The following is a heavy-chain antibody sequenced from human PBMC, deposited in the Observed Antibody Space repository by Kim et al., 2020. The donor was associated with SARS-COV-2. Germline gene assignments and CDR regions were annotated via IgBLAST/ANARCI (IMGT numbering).Heavy chain of an antibody. CDR3: VRGGQEGFY. D-gene: IGHD3-16*01. J-gene: IGHJ4*02. CDR1: GFTFSSFW. CDR2: INQHGNDK. V-gene: IGHV3-7*01. Sequence: GGSLRLSCTASGFTFSSFWMYWVRQASGTGLERVANINQHGNDKYYVDSAKGRFTISRDNAKNSLYLEMNSLRTEDTAIYYCVRGGQEGFYWGQGTLVTV.